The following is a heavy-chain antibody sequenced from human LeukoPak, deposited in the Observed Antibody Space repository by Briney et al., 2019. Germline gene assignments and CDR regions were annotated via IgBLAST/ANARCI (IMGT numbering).Heavy chain of an antibody. Sequence: GGSLRLSCAASGFTFDDYAMHWVRQAPGKGLEWVSLISGDGGSTYYADSVKGRFTISKDNSKKSLYLQMNSLRAEDSALYYCAKYSVTMLRGVISYYYHGMDAWGQGTTVTVSS. CDR2: ISGDGGST. J-gene: IGHJ6*02. D-gene: IGHD3-10*01. CDR3: AKYSVTMLRGVISYYYHGMDA. CDR1: GFTFDDYA. V-gene: IGHV3-43*02.